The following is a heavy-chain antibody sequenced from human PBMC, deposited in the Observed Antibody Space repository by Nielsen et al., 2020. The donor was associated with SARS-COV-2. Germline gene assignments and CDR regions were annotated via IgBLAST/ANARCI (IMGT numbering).Heavy chain of an antibody. CDR2: INPYSGGT. CDR1: GYTFTDYY. J-gene: IGHJ4*02. CDR3: AADSRAAGRGGALY. D-gene: IGHD3-10*01. V-gene: IGHV1-2*06. Sequence: ASVKVSCKASGYTFTDYYIHWVRQAPGKGLEWMGRINPYSGGTNYAQKFQGTVTMTRDASISTVYMELTSDDTAVYYCAADSRAAGRGGALYWGQGTLVTVSS.